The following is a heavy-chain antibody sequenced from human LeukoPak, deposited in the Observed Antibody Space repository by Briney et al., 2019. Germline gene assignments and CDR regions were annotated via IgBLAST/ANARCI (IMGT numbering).Heavy chain of an antibody. D-gene: IGHD5-18*01. CDR3: ARAAMDCWFDP. CDR1: GGSISSSSYY. CDR2: IYYSGST. Sequence: SETLSLTCTVSGGSISSSSYYWGWIRQPPGKGLEWIGSIYYSGSTYYNPSLKSRVTISVDTSKNQFSLKLSSVTAADTAVYYCARAAMDCWFDPWGQGTLVTVSS. V-gene: IGHV4-39*01. J-gene: IGHJ5*02.